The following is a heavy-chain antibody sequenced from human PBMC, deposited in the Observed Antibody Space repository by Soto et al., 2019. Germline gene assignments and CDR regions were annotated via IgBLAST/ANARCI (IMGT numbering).Heavy chain of an antibody. CDR2: IWYDGSNK. V-gene: IGHV3-33*01. CDR1: GFTFSSYG. D-gene: IGHD3-22*01. J-gene: IGHJ4*02. Sequence: QVQLVESGGGVVQPGRSLRLSCAASGFTFSSYGMHRVRQAPGKGLEWVAVIWYDGSNKYYADSVKGRFTISRDNSKNTLYLQINSLRAEDTAVYYCARDLKKRTYYYDSSGYSPGYWGQGTLVTVSS. CDR3: ARDLKKRTYYYDSSGYSPGY.